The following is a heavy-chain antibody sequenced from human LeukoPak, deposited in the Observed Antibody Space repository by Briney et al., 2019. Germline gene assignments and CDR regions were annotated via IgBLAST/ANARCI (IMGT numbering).Heavy chain of an antibody. D-gene: IGHD4-17*01. Sequence: ASVKVSCKASGYTLTSYGISWVRQAPGQGLEWMGWISAYNGNTDYAQKLQGRVTMTTDTSTSTAYMELRSLRSDDTAVYYCARGAGDGDSGLLDYWGQGTLVTVSS. CDR2: ISAYNGNT. CDR3: ARGAGDGDSGLLDY. CDR1: GYTLTSYG. J-gene: IGHJ4*02. V-gene: IGHV1-18*01.